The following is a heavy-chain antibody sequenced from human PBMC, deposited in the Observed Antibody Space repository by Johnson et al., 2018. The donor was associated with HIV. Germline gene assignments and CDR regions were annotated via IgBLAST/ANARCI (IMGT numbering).Heavy chain of an antibody. CDR3: ARCPYTWIRGLSLEHHDAFDI. J-gene: IGHJ3*02. D-gene: IGHD5-18*01. Sequence: QVQVVESGGGVVQPGRSLRLSCAASGFTFSSYAIHWVRQAPGKGLEWVAVISYDGSKKYYADSVKGRFTISRDNSKNTLYLQMNSLRAEDTAVYYCARCPYTWIRGLSLEHHDAFDIWGQGTMVTVSS. V-gene: IGHV3-30*04. CDR2: ISYDGSKK. CDR1: GFTFSSYA.